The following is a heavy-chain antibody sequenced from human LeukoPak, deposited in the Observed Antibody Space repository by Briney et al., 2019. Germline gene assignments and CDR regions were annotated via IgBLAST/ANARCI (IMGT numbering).Heavy chain of an antibody. CDR3: ARASQSNTPFDY. Sequence: GESLKISCKGSGYSFTSYWIGWVRQMPGKGLEWMGVIYPGDSDTRYSPSFQGQVTISADKSINTAYLQWSSLKASDTSMYYCARASQSNTPFDYWGQGTLVTVSS. J-gene: IGHJ4*02. CDR2: IYPGDSDT. CDR1: GYSFTSYW. V-gene: IGHV5-51*01.